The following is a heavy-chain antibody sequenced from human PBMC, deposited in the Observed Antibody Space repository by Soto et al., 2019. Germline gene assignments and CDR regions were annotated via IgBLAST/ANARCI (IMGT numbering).Heavy chain of an antibody. CDR2: ISAYNGNT. J-gene: IGHJ3*02. V-gene: IGHV1-18*01. D-gene: IGHD3-3*01. CDR3: ARGRIDYDFWSGYYMAFDI. Sequence: ASVKVSCKASGYTFTSYGISWVRQAPGQGLEWMGWISAYNGNTNYAQKLQGRVTMTTDTSTSTAYMELRSLRSDDTAVYYFARGRIDYDFWSGYYMAFDIWGQGTMVTVSS. CDR1: GYTFTSYG.